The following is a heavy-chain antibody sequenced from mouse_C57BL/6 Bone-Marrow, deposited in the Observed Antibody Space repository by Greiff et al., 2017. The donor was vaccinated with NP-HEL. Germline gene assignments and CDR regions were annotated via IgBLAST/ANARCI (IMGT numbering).Heavy chain of an antibody. CDR2: IDPENGDT. D-gene: IGHD2-4*01. V-gene: IGHV14-4*01. CDR3: TTGITTGYYAMDY. Sequence: DVQLQESGAELVRPGALVKLSCTASGFNIKDDYMHWVKQRPEQGLEWIGWIDPENGDTEYASKFQGKATITADPSSNTAYLQLSSLTSEDTAVYYCTTGITTGYYAMDYWGQGTSVTVSS. CDR1: GFNIKDDY. J-gene: IGHJ4*01.